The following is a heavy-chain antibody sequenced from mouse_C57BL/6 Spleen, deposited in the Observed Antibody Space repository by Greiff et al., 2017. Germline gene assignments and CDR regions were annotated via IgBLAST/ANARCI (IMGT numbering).Heavy chain of an antibody. D-gene: IGHD2-12*01. Sequence: VQLQQPGAELVRPGSSVKLSCKASGYTFTSYWMHWVKQRPIQGLEWIGNIDPSDSETHYNQKFKDKATLTVDKSSSTAYMQLSSLTSEDSAVYYCARSLRRGWYFDVWGTGTTVTVSS. CDR1: GYTFTSYW. CDR3: ARSLRRGWYFDV. V-gene: IGHV1-52*01. J-gene: IGHJ1*03. CDR2: IDPSDSET.